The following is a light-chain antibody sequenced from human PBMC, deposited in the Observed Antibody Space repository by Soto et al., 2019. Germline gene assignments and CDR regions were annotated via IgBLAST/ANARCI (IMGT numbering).Light chain of an antibody. J-gene: IGLJ1*01. CDR1: SSDVGSYNR. CDR3: SLYTSSSSYV. Sequence: QSVLTQPPSVSGSPGQSVTISCTGTSSDVGSYNRVSWYQQPPGTAPTLMIYEVSNRPSGVPDRFSGSKSGHTASLTISGLQAEDEADYYCSLYTSSSSYVFGTGTKVTVL. V-gene: IGLV2-18*01. CDR2: EVS.